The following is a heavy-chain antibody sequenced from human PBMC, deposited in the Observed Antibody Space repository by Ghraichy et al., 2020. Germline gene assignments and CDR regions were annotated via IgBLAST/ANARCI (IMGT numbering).Heavy chain of an antibody. CDR3: AREGGSSGYYQFEGY. J-gene: IGHJ4*02. Sequence: GESLNISCAASGFTFSSYAMSWVRQAPGKGLEWVSAISGSGGSTYYADSVKGRFTISRDNSKNTLYLQMNSLRAEDTAVYYCAREGGSSGYYQFEGYWGQGTLVTVSS. D-gene: IGHD3-22*01. CDR1: GFTFSSYA. V-gene: IGHV3-23*01. CDR2: ISGSGGST.